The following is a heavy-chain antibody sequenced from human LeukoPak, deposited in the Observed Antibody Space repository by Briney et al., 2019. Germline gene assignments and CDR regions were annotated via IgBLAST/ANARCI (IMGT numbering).Heavy chain of an antibody. CDR3: ARLQRFLEWLPSIRRLTFDY. CDR1: GDSISGSY. J-gene: IGHJ4*02. D-gene: IGHD3-3*01. V-gene: IGHV4-59*08. CDR2: LSYSGTT. Sequence: SETLSLTCAVSGDSISGSYWSWIRQPPGKGLEWIGFLSYSGTTSYNPSLKGRLSISGDTSRNQFSLKLDSVTAADTAVYYCARLQRFLEWLPSIRRLTFDYWGQGTLVTVSS.